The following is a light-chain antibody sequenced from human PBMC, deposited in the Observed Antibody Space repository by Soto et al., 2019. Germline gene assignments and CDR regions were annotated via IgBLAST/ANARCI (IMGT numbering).Light chain of an antibody. J-gene: IGLJ1*01. CDR2: GNS. Sequence: QSVLTQPPSVSGAPGQRVTISCTGSSSNIAAGYDVHWYQQLPGTAPKLLIYGNSNRPSGVPDRFSGSKSGTSASLAITGLQAEDEADYYCQSYDSSLSGYVFGTGTKVTV. CDR1: SSNIAAGYD. CDR3: QSYDSSLSGYV. V-gene: IGLV1-40*01.